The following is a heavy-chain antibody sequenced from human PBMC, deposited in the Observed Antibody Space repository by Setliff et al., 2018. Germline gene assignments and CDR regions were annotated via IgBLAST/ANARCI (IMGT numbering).Heavy chain of an antibody. CDR3: ARRWNFGPDGSGIHDGFDM. Sequence: SETLSLTCAVYDGSFSDYYWSWIRQPPGKGLEWIGEINHYGSTKYKSSLKSRVTISVDTPKNQFSLKLHSVTAADTAVYYCARRWNFGPDGSGIHDGFDMWGEGTMVTVSS. D-gene: IGHD3-10*01. J-gene: IGHJ3*02. V-gene: IGHV4-34*01. CDR2: INHYGST. CDR1: DGSFSDYY.